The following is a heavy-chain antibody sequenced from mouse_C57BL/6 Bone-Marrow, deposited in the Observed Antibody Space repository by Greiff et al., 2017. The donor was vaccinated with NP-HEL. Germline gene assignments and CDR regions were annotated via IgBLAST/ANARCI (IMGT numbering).Heavy chain of an antibody. J-gene: IGHJ4*01. CDR2: IYPGDGDT. V-gene: IGHV1-80*01. CDR3: ARKDIDYCGSSYELDY. CDR1: GYAFSSYW. D-gene: IGHD1-1*01. Sequence: VQLQESGAELVKPGASVKISCKASGYAFSSYWMNWVKQRPGKGLEWIGQIYPGDGDTNYNGKFKGKATLTADKSSSTAYMQLSSLTSEDSAVYFCARKDIDYCGSSYELDYWGQGTSVTVSS.